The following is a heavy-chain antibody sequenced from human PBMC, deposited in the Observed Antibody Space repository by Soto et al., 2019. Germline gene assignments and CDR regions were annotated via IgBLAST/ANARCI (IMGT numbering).Heavy chain of an antibody. Sequence: QVQLVQSGAAVKKPAASVKVSCKASGYTFTSYGISWVRQAPGQGLEWMGWIRAYNGTTNYAQKLQGRVTMTTATPTSAADRELRSLRSDATGVYYCARDLSTMDVWGQGTTVTVSS. CDR1: GYTFTSYG. V-gene: IGHV1-18*01. CDR3: ARDLSTMDV. CDR2: IRAYNGTT. J-gene: IGHJ6*02.